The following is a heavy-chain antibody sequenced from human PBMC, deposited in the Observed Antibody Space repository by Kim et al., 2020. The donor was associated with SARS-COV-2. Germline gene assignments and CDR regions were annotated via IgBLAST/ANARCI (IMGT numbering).Heavy chain of an antibody. Sequence: ASVKVSCKSSGFTFTTYYIHWVRQAPGQGLERMGLFDPSSYSPRYAQKFQGRLTMTSDTSTSTFYMDLSSLRSDDTAVYYCASFPIVGGGKMPYWGHGTQVSVAS. D-gene: IGHD2-15*01. J-gene: IGHJ4*01. CDR3: ASFPIVGGGKMPY. CDR1: GFTFTTYY. CDR2: FDPSSYSP. V-gene: IGHV1-46*01.